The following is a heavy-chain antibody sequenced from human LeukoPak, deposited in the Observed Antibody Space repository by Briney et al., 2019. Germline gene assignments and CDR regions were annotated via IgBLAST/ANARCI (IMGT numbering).Heavy chain of an antibody. CDR3: ARDLAGPPQEAFDI. CDR2: IKQDGSEK. V-gene: IGHV3-7*01. J-gene: IGHJ3*02. CDR1: GFTFSSYW. Sequence: GGSLRLSCAASGFTFSSYWMSWVRQAPGKGLEWVANIKQDGSEKYYVDSVKGRFTISRDNAKNSLYLQMNSLRADDTAVYYCARDLAGPPQEAFDIWGQGTMVTVSS.